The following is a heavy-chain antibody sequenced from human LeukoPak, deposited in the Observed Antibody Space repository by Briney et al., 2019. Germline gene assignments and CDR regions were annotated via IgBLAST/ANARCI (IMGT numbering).Heavy chain of an antibody. J-gene: IGHJ6*02. V-gene: IGHV3-21*01. CDR2: ISSSSSYI. D-gene: IGHD5-24*01. Sequence: GGSLRLSCAASRFTFSSYSMNWVRQAPGKGLEWVSSISSSSSYIYYADSVKGRFTISRDNAKNSLYLQMNSLRAEDTAVYYCARRDGYNLNYYYYGMDVWGQGTTVTVSS. CDR1: RFTFSSYS. CDR3: ARRDGYNLNYYYYGMDV.